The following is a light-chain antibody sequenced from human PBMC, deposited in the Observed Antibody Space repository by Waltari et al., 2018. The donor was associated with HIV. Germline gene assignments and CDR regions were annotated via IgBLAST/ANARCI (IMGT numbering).Light chain of an antibody. CDR2: EDN. CDR3: QSYESSNQWV. V-gene: IGLV6-57*02. CDR1: RRSLASKH. J-gene: IGLJ3*02. Sequence: NFILTTPHSVSESPGQKVTIASPGSRRSLASKHVPRHKQRPGIAPSPVIYEDNQSPSGGPDRFSGSSDSSSNSASRTISERKTEDEAGYCCQSYESSNQWVFGGGTKLTVL.